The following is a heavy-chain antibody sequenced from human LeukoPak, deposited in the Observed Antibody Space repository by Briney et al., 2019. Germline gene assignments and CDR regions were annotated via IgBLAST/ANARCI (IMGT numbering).Heavy chain of an antibody. D-gene: IGHD2-15*01. CDR3: ARAPGYCSGGSCYSMDY. CDR1: GGTFSSYA. V-gene: IGHV1-69*13. J-gene: IGHJ4*02. CDR2: IIPIFGTA. Sequence: GASVKVSCKASGGTFSSYAISWVRQAPGQGLEWMGGIIPIFGTANYAQKFQGRVTITADESTSTAYMELSSLRSEDTAVYYCARAPGYCSGGSCYSMDYWGQGTLVTVSS.